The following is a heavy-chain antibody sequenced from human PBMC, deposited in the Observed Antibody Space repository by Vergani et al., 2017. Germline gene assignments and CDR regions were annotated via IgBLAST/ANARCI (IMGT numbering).Heavy chain of an antibody. V-gene: IGHV1-2*02. J-gene: IGHJ5*01. CDR1: EATFSDYN. Sequence: QLQLMQSGPVMKKPGGSMKVSCQASEATFSDYNIHWVRQAPGQGLQWMGWISPKTGDTDYLQRFQDRVTMTRDASTKTVYLKMTRLTSDDTAIYYCAHSWNFGRRDWFDSWGPGTLVTVSS. D-gene: IGHD1-26*01. CDR3: AHSWNFGRRDWFDS. CDR2: ISPKTGDT.